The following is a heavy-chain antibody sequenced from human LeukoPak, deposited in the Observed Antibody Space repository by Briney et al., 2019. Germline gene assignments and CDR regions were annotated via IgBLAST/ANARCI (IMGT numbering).Heavy chain of an antibody. D-gene: IGHD1-26*01. J-gene: IGHJ4*02. CDR2: IKQDESER. Sequence: LSGGSLRLSCAASGFTLDDYGMTWVRQSPGKGPEWVANIKQDESERYTVDSVKGRFTISRDNAKNSLYLQMNSLRAEDTALYYCASGGIYYGAAFDFWGQGTLVTVSS. CDR3: ASGGIYYGAAFDF. V-gene: IGHV3-7*03. CDR1: GFTLDDYG.